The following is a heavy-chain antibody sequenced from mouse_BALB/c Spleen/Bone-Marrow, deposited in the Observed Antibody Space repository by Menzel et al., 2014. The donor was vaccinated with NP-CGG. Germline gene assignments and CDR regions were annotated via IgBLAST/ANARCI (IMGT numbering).Heavy chain of an antibody. Sequence: VQLQQSGAELARPGASVKLSCKASGYTSTSYWMQWVKPRPGQGLEWIGAIYPGDGDTRYTQKFKGKATLTADKSSSTAYMQLSSLASEDSAVYYCARGDPFDYWGQGTTLTVSS. V-gene: IGHV1-87*01. J-gene: IGHJ2*01. CDR2: IYPGDGDT. CDR3: ARGDPFDY. CDR1: GYTSTSYW.